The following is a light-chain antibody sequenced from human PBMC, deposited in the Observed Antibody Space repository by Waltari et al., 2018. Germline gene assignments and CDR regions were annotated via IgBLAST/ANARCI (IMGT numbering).Light chain of an antibody. V-gene: IGLV2-14*03. CDR2: DVT. CDR1: SSDFGATKY. Sequence: QSALTQPASVSGSPGQSITISCTATSSDFGATKYVSWYQQHPGKAPKVVNYDVTERPSGVSNPFSGSKSGSTASLTISGLQTEDEADYYCSSRTNSITWVFGGGTKVTVL. CDR3: SSRTNSITWV. J-gene: IGLJ3*02.